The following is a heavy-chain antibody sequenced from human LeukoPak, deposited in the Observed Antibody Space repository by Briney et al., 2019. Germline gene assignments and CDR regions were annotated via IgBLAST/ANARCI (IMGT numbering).Heavy chain of an antibody. CDR2: IYYSGNT. J-gene: IGHJ4*02. CDR1: GGSISSSSYY. V-gene: IGHV4-39*02. Sequence: SETLSLTCTVSGGSISSSSYYWGWIRQPPGKGLEWIGSIYYSGNTYYNPSLKSRVTISVDTSKNQLSLKLSFVTAADTAVYYCARELSSSVVWGQGTLVTVSS. D-gene: IGHD6-6*01. CDR3: ARELSSSVV.